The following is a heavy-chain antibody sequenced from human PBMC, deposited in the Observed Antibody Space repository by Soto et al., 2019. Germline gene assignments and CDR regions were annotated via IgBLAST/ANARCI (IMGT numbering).Heavy chain of an antibody. V-gene: IGHV1-69*13. Sequence: SVKVSCKTSGGTFSSYAFSWVRQAPGQGLEWMGGIIPIFGTADYAQKFQGRLTITADESTSTAYMELSSLRSEDTAVYYCARYCSGGSCLPYYYYGMDVWGQGTTVTVS. J-gene: IGHJ6*02. D-gene: IGHD2-15*01. CDR1: GGTFSSYA. CDR2: IIPIFGTA. CDR3: ARYCSGGSCLPYYYYGMDV.